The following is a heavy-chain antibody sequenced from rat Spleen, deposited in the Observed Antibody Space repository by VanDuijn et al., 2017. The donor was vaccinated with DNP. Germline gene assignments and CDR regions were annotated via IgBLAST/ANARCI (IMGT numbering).Heavy chain of an antibody. CDR2: ISYDGSDT. Sequence: EVQLVESGGGPVQPGRSLKLSCVASGFMFSNYWMTWIRQAPGKGLEWVATISYDGSDTYYRDSMKGRFTISRDNAKSTLYLQMDSLRSEETATYYCARHRTIMPYYYAMDAWGQGASVTVSA. CDR3: ARHRTIMPYYYAMDA. CDR1: GFMFSNYW. J-gene: IGHJ4*01. V-gene: IGHV5-29*01. D-gene: IGHD1-12*01.